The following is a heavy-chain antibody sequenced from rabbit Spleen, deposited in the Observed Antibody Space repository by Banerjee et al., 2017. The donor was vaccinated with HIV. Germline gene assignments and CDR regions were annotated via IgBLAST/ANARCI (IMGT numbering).Heavy chain of an antibody. V-gene: IGHV1S7*01. CDR3: ARDGAGGSYFAL. Sequence: QLVESRGGLVKPGGSLKLSCKASGFTLSSYYMNWVRQAPGKGLEWIGYIDPVFGITYYANWVNGRFSISRENAQNTVFLQMTSLTAADTATYFCARDGAGGSYFALWGPGTLVTVS. CDR1: GFTLSSYY. J-gene: IGHJ4*01. CDR2: IDPVFGIT. D-gene: IGHD8-1*01.